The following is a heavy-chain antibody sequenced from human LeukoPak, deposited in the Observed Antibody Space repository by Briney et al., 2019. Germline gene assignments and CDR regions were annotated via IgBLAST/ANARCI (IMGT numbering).Heavy chain of an antibody. V-gene: IGHV3-11*01. CDR1: GFTFSDYK. Sequence: GGPLNLSCAASGFTFSDYKMSWIRQAPGGGLEGVSSISRSVITKYYADSVKGRFTISRDNAKNSLFLQMNSLRAEDTAVYYCARVLRYCSGGNCYSGGLGYMDVWGKGTTVTISS. CDR2: ISRSVITK. J-gene: IGHJ6*03. CDR3: ARVLRYCSGGNCYSGGLGYMDV. D-gene: IGHD2-15*01.